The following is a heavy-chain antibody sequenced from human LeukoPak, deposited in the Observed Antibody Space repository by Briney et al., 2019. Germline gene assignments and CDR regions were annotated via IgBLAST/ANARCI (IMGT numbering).Heavy chain of an antibody. CDR3: ARVDYYGSGSYYNLDY. Sequence: GGSLRLSCAASGFTFSSYSMNWVRQAPGKGLEWVSSISSSSAYINYADSVKGRFTISRDNAKNSLYLQMNSLRAEDTAVYYCARVDYYGSGSYYNLDYWGQGTLVTVSS. CDR2: ISSSSAYI. CDR1: GFTFSSYS. J-gene: IGHJ4*02. D-gene: IGHD3-10*01. V-gene: IGHV3-21*01.